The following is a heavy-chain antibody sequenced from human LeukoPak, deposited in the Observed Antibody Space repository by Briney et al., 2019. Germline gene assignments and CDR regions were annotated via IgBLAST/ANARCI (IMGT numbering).Heavy chain of an antibody. Sequence: SETLSLTCTVSGGSISSYYWSWIRQPARKGLEWIGRIYTSGSTNYNPSLKSRVTMSVDTSKNQISMKLSSVKAADTAVYYCAREIGDYYDSSGYRTYYFDYWGQGTLVTVSS. V-gene: IGHV4-4*07. CDR1: GGSISSYY. J-gene: IGHJ4*02. CDR2: IYTSGST. D-gene: IGHD3-22*01. CDR3: AREIGDYYDSSGYRTYYFDY.